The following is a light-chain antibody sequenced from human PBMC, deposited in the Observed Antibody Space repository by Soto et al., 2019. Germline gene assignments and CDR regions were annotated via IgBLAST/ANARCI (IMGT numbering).Light chain of an antibody. CDR2: EGS. CDR3: CSYAGSSTHYV. V-gene: IGLV2-23*01. Sequence: QSALTQPASVSGSPGQSITISCTGTSSDVGSYNLVSWYQQHPGKAPKLMIYEGSKRPLGVSNRFSGSKSGNTASLTISGLQAEDEADYYCCSYAGSSTHYVFGTGTKLTVL. CDR1: SSDVGSYNL. J-gene: IGLJ1*01.